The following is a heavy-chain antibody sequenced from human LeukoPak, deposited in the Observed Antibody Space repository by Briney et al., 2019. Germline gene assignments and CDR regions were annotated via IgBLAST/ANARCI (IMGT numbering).Heavy chain of an antibody. D-gene: IGHD5-12*01. J-gene: IGHJ4*02. CDR1: GGSFSGYY. CDR3: ARSDVATSYFDY. Sequence: SETLSLTCAVYGGSFSGYYWSWIRQPPGKGLEWIGEINHSGSTNYNPSLKSRVTISVDTSKNQFSLKLSSVTAADTAVYYWARSDVATSYFDYWGQGTLVTVSS. V-gene: IGHV4-34*01. CDR2: INHSGST.